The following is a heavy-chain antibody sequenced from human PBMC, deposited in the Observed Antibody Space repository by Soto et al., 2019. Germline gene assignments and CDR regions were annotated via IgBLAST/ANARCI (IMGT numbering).Heavy chain of an antibody. V-gene: IGHV3-21*01. CDR1: GFTFSSYS. J-gene: IGHJ4*02. CDR2: ISSSSSYI. Sequence: EVQLVESGGGLVKPGGSLRLSCAASGFTFSSYSMNWVRQAPGKGLEWVSSISSSSSYIYYADSVKGRFTISRDNAKNSLYLQMNSLRAEDTAVYYCAREESYGYGFDYWGQGNLVTVSS. CDR3: AREESYGYGFDY. D-gene: IGHD5-18*01.